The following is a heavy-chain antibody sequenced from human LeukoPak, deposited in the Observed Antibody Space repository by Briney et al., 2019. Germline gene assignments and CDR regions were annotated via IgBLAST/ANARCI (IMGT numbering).Heavy chain of an antibody. V-gene: IGHV4-59*01. CDR3: ATSIAAAEPDLFDY. J-gene: IGHJ4*02. CDR2: IYYSGST. CDR1: GGSISSYY. D-gene: IGHD6-13*01. Sequence: PSETLSLTCTVSGGSISSYYWSWIRQPPGKGLEGIGYIYYSGSTNYNPSLKSRVTISVDTSKNQFSLKLSSVTAADTAVYYCATSIAAAEPDLFDYWGQGTLVTVSS.